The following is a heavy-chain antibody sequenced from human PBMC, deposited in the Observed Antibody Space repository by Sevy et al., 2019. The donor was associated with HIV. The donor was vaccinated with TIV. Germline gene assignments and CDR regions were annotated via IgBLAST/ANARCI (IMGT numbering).Heavy chain of an antibody. Sequence: GGSLRLSCAASGFTFSSYGMHWVRQAPGKGLEWVAVISYDGSNKYYADSVKGRFTISRDNSKNTLYLQMNSLRAEDTAVYYCAKGFYDILTGYDYWGQGTLVIVSS. CDR3: AKGFYDILTGYDY. V-gene: IGHV3-30*18. CDR2: ISYDGSNK. J-gene: IGHJ4*02. CDR1: GFTFSSYG. D-gene: IGHD3-9*01.